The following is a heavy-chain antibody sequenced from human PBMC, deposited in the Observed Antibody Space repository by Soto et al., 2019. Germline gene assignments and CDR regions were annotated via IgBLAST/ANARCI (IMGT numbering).Heavy chain of an antibody. J-gene: IGHJ6*02. V-gene: IGHV3-30*18. CDR2: ISYDGSNK. CDR1: GFTFSSYG. D-gene: IGHD6-13*01. CDR3: AKGEVEIAAPGGMDV. Sequence: GGSLRLSCAASGFTFSSYGMHWVRQAPGKGLEWVAVISYDGSNKYYADSVKGRFTISRDNSKNTLYLQMNSLRAEDTAVYYCAKGEVEIAAPGGMDVWGQGTTVTVSS.